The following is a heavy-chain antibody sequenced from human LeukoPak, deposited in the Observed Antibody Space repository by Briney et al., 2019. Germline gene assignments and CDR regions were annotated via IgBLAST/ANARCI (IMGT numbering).Heavy chain of an antibody. D-gene: IGHD5-24*01. CDR2: IYHSGST. J-gene: IGHJ4*02. V-gene: IGHV4-30-2*01. CDR1: GGSISSGGDS. Sequence: SETLSLTCAVSGGSISSGGDSWSWIRQPPGKGLEWIGYIYHSGSTCYNPSLKSRVTISVDRSKNQFSLKLSSVTAADTAVYYCATVRDDSYYFDYWGQGTLVTVSS. CDR3: ATVRDDSYYFDY.